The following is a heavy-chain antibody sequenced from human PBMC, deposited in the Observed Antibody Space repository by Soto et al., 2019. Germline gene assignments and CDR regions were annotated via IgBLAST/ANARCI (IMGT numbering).Heavy chain of an antibody. CDR1: GGSISSGGYY. D-gene: IGHD6-13*01. V-gene: IGHV4-31*03. Sequence: QVQLQESGPGLVKPSQTLSLTCTVSGGSISSGGYYWSWIRQHPGKGLEWIGYIYYSGSTYYNPSLKSRVTISVDTSKNQFSLKLSSVSAADTAVYYCARDYESSWYGNWFDPWGQGTLVTVSS. CDR3: ARDYESSWYGNWFDP. CDR2: IYYSGST. J-gene: IGHJ5*02.